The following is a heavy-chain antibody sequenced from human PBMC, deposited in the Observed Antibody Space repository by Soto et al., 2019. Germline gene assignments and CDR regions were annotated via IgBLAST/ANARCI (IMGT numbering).Heavy chain of an antibody. CDR3: ARSHIAAAGKVIYYYYGMDV. CDR2: IYPGDSDT. Sequence: GESLKISCKGSGYSFTSYWIGWVRQMPGKGLEWMGIIYPGDSDTRYSPSFQGHVTISADKSISTAYLQWSSLKASDTAMYYCARSHIAAAGKVIYYYYGMDVWGQGTTVTVSS. V-gene: IGHV5-51*01. D-gene: IGHD6-13*01. CDR1: GYSFTSYW. J-gene: IGHJ6*02.